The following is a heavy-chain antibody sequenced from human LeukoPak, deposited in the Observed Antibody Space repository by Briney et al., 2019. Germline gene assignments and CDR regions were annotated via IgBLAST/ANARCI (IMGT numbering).Heavy chain of an antibody. CDR1: GFTFSSYA. J-gene: IGHJ6*02. CDR3: ARDIVAARRYYHYGMDV. CDR2: ISYDGSNK. Sequence: GRSLRLSCAASGFTFSSYAMHWVRQAPGKGLEWVAVISYDGSNKYYADSVKGRFTISRDNSKNTLYLQMNSLRAEDTAVYYCARDIVAARRYYHYGMDVWGQGTTVAVSS. D-gene: IGHD6-6*01. V-gene: IGHV3-30-3*01.